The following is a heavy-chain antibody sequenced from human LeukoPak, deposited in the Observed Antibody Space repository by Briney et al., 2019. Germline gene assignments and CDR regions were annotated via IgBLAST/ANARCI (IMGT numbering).Heavy chain of an antibody. D-gene: IGHD6-13*01. CDR2: INQDGSEQ. CDR3: AREYSSLFDY. Sequence: GGSLRLSCAASGFTFSSYAMSWVRQAPGKGLEWVANINQDGSEQYYVDSVKGRFTISRDNAKNSLYLQMNSLRAEDTAVYYCAREYSSLFDYWGQGTLVTVSS. J-gene: IGHJ4*02. V-gene: IGHV3-7*01. CDR1: GFTFSSYA.